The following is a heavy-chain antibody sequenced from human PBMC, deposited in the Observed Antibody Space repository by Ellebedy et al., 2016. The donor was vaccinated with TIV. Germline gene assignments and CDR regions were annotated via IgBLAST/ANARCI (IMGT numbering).Heavy chain of an antibody. CDR3: AKSSGFCSGGSCYPFDF. V-gene: IGHV5-10-1*01. J-gene: IGHJ4*02. D-gene: IGHD2-15*01. CDR2: IDPSDSYT. CDR1: GYNFPTYW. Sequence: GGSLRLXCKGSGYNFPTYWISWVRKMPGKGLEWMGRIDPSDSYTNYSPSFQGHVTISADKSTSTVHLQWNSLKASDTTMYYCAKSSGFCSGGSCYPFDFWGQGTLVTVSS.